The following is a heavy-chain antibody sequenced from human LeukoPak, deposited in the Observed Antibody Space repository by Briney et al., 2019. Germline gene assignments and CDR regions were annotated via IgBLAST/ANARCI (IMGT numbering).Heavy chain of an antibody. D-gene: IGHD6-13*01. V-gene: IGHV4-59*12. CDR1: GESTSGFY. CDR3: ARATADYSNSWSFDY. Sequence: SETLSLTCTVSGESTSGFYWNWIRQPPGKGLEWIGYIYYSGSTNYNPSLKSRVTISVDTSKNQFSLKLSSVTAADTAVFYCARATADYSNSWSFDYWGQGTLVTVSS. CDR2: IYYSGST. J-gene: IGHJ4*02.